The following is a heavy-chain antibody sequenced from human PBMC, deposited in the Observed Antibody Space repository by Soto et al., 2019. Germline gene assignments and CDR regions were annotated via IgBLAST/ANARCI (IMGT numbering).Heavy chain of an antibody. D-gene: IGHD6-6*01. CDR2: VIPVFGTA. CDR3: ARDLFISSLVLLAAARLGGLDI. Sequence: SVKVPCKVSGGSVSSYPISWVRQAPGQGIEWLGGVIPVFGTANYAQTIQGRITITPDEATSTANMELSSLRSEDSAADYCARDLFISSLVLLAAARLGGLDISGQGATVTLSS. CDR1: GGSVSSYP. J-gene: IGHJ6*02. V-gene: IGHV1-69*13.